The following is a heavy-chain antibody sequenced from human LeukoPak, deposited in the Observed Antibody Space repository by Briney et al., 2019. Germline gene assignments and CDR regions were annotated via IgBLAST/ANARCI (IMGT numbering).Heavy chain of an antibody. J-gene: IGHJ4*02. Sequence: PGGSLRLSCAASGFTFSSYAMSWVRQAPGKGLEWVSAISGSGGSTYYADSVKGRFTISRDNSKNTLYLQMNSLRAEDTAVYYCATGRSGSGSPFDYWGQGTLVTVSS. CDR1: GFTFSSYA. D-gene: IGHD3-10*01. CDR2: ISGSGGST. V-gene: IGHV3-23*01. CDR3: ATGRSGSGSPFDY.